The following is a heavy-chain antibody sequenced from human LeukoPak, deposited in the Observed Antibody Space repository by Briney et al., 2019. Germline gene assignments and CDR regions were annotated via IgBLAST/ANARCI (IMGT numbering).Heavy chain of an antibody. CDR2: IVVGSGNT. V-gene: IGHV1-58*02. CDR1: GFTFSSSA. D-gene: IGHD3-10*01. Sequence: ASVKVSCKASGFTFSSSAMQWVRQARGQRLEWIGWIVVGSGNTTYAQKFQERVTITRDMSTSTAYMELSSLRSEDTAVYYCAASVYYYGSGSYYPFDYWGQGTLVTVSS. CDR3: AASVYYYGSGSYYPFDY. J-gene: IGHJ4*02.